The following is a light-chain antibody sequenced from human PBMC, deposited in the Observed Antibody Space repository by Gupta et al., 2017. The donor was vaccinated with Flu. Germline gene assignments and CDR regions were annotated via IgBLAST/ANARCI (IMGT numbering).Light chain of an antibody. CDR1: SSNIGSNY. CDR3: AAWDYSLNGRWV. CDR2: RNN. Sequence: VTISCSGSSSNIGSNYVYWYQQLPGTAPKLLIYRNNQRPSGVPDRFSGSKSGTSASLAISGLRPEDEADFYCAAWDYSLNGRWVFGGGTKLTVL. J-gene: IGLJ3*02. V-gene: IGLV1-47*01.